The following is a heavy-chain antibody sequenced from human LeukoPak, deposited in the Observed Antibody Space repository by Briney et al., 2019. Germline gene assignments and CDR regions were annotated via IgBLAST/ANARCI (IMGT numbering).Heavy chain of an antibody. V-gene: IGHV1-69*13. CDR2: IIPIFGTA. CDR3: ARGKGLVPAAISFDY. Sequence: SVKVSCKASGGTFSSYAISWVRQAPGQGLEWMGGIIPIFGTANYAQKFQGRVTITADESTSTAYMELSSLRSEDTAVYYCARGKGLVPAAISFDYWGQGTLVTVSS. CDR1: GGTFSSYA. D-gene: IGHD2-2*01. J-gene: IGHJ4*02.